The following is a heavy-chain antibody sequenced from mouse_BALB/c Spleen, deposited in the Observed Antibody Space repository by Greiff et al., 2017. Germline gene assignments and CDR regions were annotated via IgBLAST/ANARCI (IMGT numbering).Heavy chain of an antibody. D-gene: IGHD3-1*01. V-gene: IGHV2-9*02. CDR1: GFSLTSYG. Sequence: VKLMESGPGLVAPSQSLSITCTVSGFSLTSYGVHWVRQPPGKGLEWLGVIWAGGSTNYNSALMSRLSISKDNSKSQVFLKMNSLQTDDTAMYYCARDGLWYFDVWGAGTTVTVSS. J-gene: IGHJ1*01. CDR2: IWAGGST. CDR3: ARDGLWYFDV.